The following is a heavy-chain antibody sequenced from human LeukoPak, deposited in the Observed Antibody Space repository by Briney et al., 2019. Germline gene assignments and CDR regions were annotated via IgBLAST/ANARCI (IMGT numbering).Heavy chain of an antibody. CDR1: GFTLRGYG. V-gene: IGHV3-30*02. CDR2: IRSDGSDK. Sequence: GGSLRLSCAASGFTLRGYGMHWVRQAPGKGLEWVAFIRSDGSDKSYADSVKGRFTISRDNSKNTLYLQMNSLRAEDTAVYYCAKEYSGSAPEAFDIWGQGTMVTVSS. CDR3: AKEYSGSAPEAFDI. J-gene: IGHJ3*02. D-gene: IGHD1-26*01.